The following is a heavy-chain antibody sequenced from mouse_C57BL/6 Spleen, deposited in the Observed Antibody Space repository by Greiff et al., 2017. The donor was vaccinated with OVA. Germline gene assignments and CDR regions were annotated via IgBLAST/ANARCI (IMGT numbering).Heavy chain of an antibody. J-gene: IGHJ1*03. D-gene: IGHD2-4*01. CDR1: GFTFSDYG. Sequence: EVNLVESGGGLVKPGGSLKLSCAASGFTFSDYGMYWVRQAPEKGLEWVAYISSGSSTIYYADTVKGRFTISRDNAKNTLFLQMTSLRSEDTAMYYCASPYDYDGTGYFDVWGTGTTVTVSS. CDR2: ISSGSSTI. CDR3: ASPYDYDGTGYFDV. V-gene: IGHV5-17*01.